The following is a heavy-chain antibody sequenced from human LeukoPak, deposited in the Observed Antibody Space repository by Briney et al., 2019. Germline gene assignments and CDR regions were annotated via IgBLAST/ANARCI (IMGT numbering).Heavy chain of an antibody. CDR1: GLTFSTYG. D-gene: IGHD3-3*01. CDR3: AKKVKRITIFGVVIHPFDY. V-gene: IGHV3-23*01. CDR2: ISGSGGST. J-gene: IGHJ4*02. Sequence: PGGSLRLSCAASGLTFSTYGMHWVRQAPGKGLEWVSAISGSGGSTYYADSVKGRFTISRDNSKNTLYLQMNSLRAEDTAVYYCAKKVKRITIFGVVIHPFDYWGQGTLVTVSS.